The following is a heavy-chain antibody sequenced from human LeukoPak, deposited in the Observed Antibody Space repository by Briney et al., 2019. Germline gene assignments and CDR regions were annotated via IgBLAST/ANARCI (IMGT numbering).Heavy chain of an antibody. D-gene: IGHD5-18*01. Sequence: ASVKVSCKASGYTFTSYYMHWVGQAPGQRLEWMGIINPSGGSTSYAQKFQGRVTMTRDTSTSTVYMELSSLRSEDTAVYYCATQYSYGINWFDPWGQGTLVTVSS. CDR3: ATQYSYGINWFDP. CDR2: INPSGGST. V-gene: IGHV1-46*01. J-gene: IGHJ5*02. CDR1: GYTFTSYY.